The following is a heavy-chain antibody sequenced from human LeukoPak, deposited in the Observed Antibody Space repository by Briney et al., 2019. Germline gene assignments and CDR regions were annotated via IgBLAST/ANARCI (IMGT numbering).Heavy chain of an antibody. CDR3: AREGFSFDY. CDR2: ISSSYDTI. Sequence: GGSLRLSCAASGFTFSSYNMNWVRQAPGKGLEWVSYISSSYDTIYYADSVKGRFTISRDNAKNSLYLQMNSLRAEDTAVYYCAREGFSFDYWGQGTLVTVSS. V-gene: IGHV3-48*01. J-gene: IGHJ4*02. CDR1: GFTFSSYN.